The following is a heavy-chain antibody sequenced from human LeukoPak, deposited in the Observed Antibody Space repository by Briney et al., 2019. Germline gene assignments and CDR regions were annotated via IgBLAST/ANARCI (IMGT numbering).Heavy chain of an antibody. Sequence: SETLSLTCPVSGGSISSSSYYWGWIRPPPGKGLEWIGSIYYSGSTYYNPSLKSRVTISVDTSKNQFSLKLRSVTAADTAVYYCARVTGYMIEDYFDYWGQGILVTVSS. CDR2: IYYSGST. V-gene: IGHV4-39*07. CDR1: GGSISSSSYY. CDR3: ARVTGYMIEDYFDY. J-gene: IGHJ4*02. D-gene: IGHD3-9*01.